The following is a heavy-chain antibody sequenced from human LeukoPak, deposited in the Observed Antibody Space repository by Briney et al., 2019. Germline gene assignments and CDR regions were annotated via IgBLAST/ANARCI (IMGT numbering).Heavy chain of an antibody. CDR2: ISRSGSTI. CDR3: AREGNCRGDRCYPFDY. V-gene: IGHV3-48*03. CDR1: GFTFSSYE. D-gene: IGHD2-15*01. Sequence: GGSLRLSCATSGFTFSSYEMNWVRHAPGKGLEWVSYISRSGSTIYYADSVKGRFTISRDNAKNSLYLQMISLRAEDTAVYFCAREGNCRGDRCYPFDYWGQGTLVTVSS. J-gene: IGHJ4*02.